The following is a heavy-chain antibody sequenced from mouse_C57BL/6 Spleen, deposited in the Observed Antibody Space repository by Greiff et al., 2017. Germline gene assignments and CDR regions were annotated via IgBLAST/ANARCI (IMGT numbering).Heavy chain of an antibody. V-gene: IGHV1-64*01. Sequence: QVQLQQPGAELVKPGASVKLSCKASGYTFTSYWMHWVKQRPGQGLEWIGMIHPNSGSTNYNEKFKSKATLTVDKSSSTAYMQLSSLTSEDSAVYYCARRDLVWYFEAMGYWGEGTSVTVSS. J-gene: IGHJ4*01. D-gene: IGHD2-10*02. CDR1: GYTFTSYW. CDR3: ARRDLVWYFEAMGY. CDR2: IHPNSGST.